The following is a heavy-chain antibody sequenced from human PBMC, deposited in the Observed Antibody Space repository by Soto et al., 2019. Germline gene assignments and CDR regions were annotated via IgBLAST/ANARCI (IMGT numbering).Heavy chain of an antibody. J-gene: IGHJ5*02. V-gene: IGHV4-31*03. CDR2: IYVTGSV. D-gene: IGHD2-21*01. CDR3: ARLRIATNNYKWSDP. Sequence: SETLSLTCSVSGAALNSGNYYWSWIRHVPGKGLEWIGHIYVTGSVDYNPSLRDRITISQDTSERQFSLNLRLVTAADTAVYYCARLRIATNNYKWSDPWGKGTLVTVSS. CDR1: GAALNSGNYY.